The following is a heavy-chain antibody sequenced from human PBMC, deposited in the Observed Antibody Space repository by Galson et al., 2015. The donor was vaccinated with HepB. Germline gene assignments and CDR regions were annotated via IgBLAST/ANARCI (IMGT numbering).Heavy chain of an antibody. V-gene: IGHV3-23*01. J-gene: IGHJ2*01. CDR3: AILGDSSGYYSYFDL. Sequence: SLRLSCAASGFTFSSYAMSWVRQAPGKGLEWVSAISGSGGSTYYADSVKGRFTISRDNSKNTLYLQMNSLRAEDTAVYYCAILGDSSGYYSYFDLWGRGTLVTVSS. D-gene: IGHD3-22*01. CDR1: GFTFSSYA. CDR2: ISGSGGST.